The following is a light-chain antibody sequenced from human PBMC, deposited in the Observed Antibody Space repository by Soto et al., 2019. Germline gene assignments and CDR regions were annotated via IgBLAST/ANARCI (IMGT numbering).Light chain of an antibody. Sequence: EIVLTQSPATLSLSPGERATLSCRASQSVSSYLACYQQKPGQAPGLLIYDASNRATSIPARFSGSGSGTDFTLTSSSLEPEDFAVYYCQLRSNWPRTFGQGTKLEIK. CDR2: DAS. V-gene: IGKV3-11*01. J-gene: IGKJ2*01. CDR3: QLRSNWPRT. CDR1: QSVSSY.